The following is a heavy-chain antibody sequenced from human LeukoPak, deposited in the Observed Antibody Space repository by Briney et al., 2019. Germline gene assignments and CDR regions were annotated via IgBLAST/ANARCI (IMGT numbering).Heavy chain of an antibody. CDR1: GGSLSGYY. V-gene: IGHV4-34*01. Sequence: PSETLSLTCAVYGGSLSGYYWSWIRQPPGKGREWIGESNHSGSTNYNPSLKSRVTISVDTSKHQCSLKLSSVTAADTAVYYGARGGTGDLMLRQGYFDLWGRGTLVTVSS. D-gene: IGHD7-27*01. J-gene: IGHJ2*01. CDR2: SNHSGST. CDR3: ARGGTGDLMLRQGYFDL.